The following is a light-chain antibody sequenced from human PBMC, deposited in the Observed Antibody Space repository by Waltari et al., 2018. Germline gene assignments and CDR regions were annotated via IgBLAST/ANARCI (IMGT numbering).Light chain of an antibody. Sequence: QSVVTQSPSVSGTPGQRVTISCSGGDSNIGSNTVNGYQQFPGAAPRLLIHSTNQRPSGVPDRISGSKSGTSASLAISGLQSDDEADYYCAAWDDSMNGPVFGGGTRLTVL. CDR3: AAWDDSMNGPV. CDR2: STN. J-gene: IGLJ3*02. CDR1: DSNIGSNT. V-gene: IGLV1-44*01.